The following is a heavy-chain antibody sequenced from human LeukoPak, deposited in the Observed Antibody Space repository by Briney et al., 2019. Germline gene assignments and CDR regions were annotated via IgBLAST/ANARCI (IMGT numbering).Heavy chain of an antibody. CDR1: GFTFSSYA. CDR3: AKYQGGNDYGDYGFDY. V-gene: IGHV3-23*01. D-gene: IGHD4-17*01. Sequence: TGGSLRLSCAASGFTFSSYAMSWVRQTPGKGLEWVSAISGSGGSTYYADSVKGRFTISRDNSKNTLYLQMNSLRAEDTAVYYCAKYQGGNDYGDYGFDYWGQGTLVTVSS. J-gene: IGHJ4*02. CDR2: ISGSGGST.